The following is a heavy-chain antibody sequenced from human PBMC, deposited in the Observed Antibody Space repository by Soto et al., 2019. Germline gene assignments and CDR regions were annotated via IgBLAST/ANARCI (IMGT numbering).Heavy chain of an antibody. CDR2: ISGSGGST. D-gene: IGHD5-12*01. CDR3: AKDRFDSGYDNAFDL. Sequence: LRLSGAASGFTFISCAMSWVRQAPGKGLEWGSAISGSGGSTYYEDSVKGRFTIAIDNSKNTLYLQMNSLRDEDTAVYYCAKDRFDSGYDNAFDLWGQGTMVTVSS. J-gene: IGHJ3*01. CDR1: GFTFISCA. V-gene: IGHV3-23*01.